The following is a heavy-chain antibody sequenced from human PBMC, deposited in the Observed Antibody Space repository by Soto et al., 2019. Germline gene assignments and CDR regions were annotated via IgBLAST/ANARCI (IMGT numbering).Heavy chain of an antibody. CDR3: ARVTSMVRGVIDNWFDP. Sequence: QVPLVQSGAEVKKPGSSVTVSCKASGGTFSSYAIHWVRQDPGQGLEWMGGIIPMYGPAKYAQRFQGRVTITADESTTTVYMELTSLTSQDTAVYYCARVTSMVRGVIDNWFDPWGHGTLVTVSS. D-gene: IGHD3-10*01. J-gene: IGHJ5*02. CDR1: GGTFSSYA. CDR2: IIPMYGPA. V-gene: IGHV1-69*01.